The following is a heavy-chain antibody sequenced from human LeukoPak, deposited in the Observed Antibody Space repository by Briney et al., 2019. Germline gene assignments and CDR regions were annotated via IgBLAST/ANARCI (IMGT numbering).Heavy chain of an antibody. CDR2: IYHSGST. Sequence: SETLSLTCDVSGYSISRGYYWGWIRQPPGKGLEWIGSIYHSGSTYYNPSLKTRVTISIDTSKNQFALKLRSVTAADTAVYYCARNSVLTMYPISEEGWSDPWGQGTLVTVSS. D-gene: IGHD2-8*01. V-gene: IGHV4-38-2*01. CDR3: ARNSVLTMYPISEEGWSDP. CDR1: GYSISRGYY. J-gene: IGHJ5*02.